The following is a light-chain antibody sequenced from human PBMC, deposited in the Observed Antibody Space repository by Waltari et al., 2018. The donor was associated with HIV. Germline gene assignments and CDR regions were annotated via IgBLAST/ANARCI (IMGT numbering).Light chain of an antibody. V-gene: IGLV1-40*01. CDR1: SSNIGAGYD. J-gene: IGLJ2*01. CDR2: GDS. Sequence: SSNIGAGYDVHWYQHLPGTAPKLLIYGDSNRPSGVPDRFSASRSGTSASLAITGLQAEDEGDYYCHAFDSSLSGWVFGGRTKLTVL. CDR3: HAFDSSLSGWV.